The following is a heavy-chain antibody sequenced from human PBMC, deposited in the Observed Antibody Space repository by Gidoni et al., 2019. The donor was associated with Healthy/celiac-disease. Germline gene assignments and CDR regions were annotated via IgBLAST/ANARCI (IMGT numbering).Heavy chain of an antibody. D-gene: IGHD3-10*01. V-gene: IGHV3-30-3*01. Sequence: QVQLVESGGGVVQPGRSLRLSCAASGFTFSSYAMHWVRQAPGKGLEWVAVISYDGSNKYYADSVKGRFTISRDNSKNTLYLQMNSLRAEDTAVYYCARDLLAWRVRGVNYYYYYGMDVWGQGTTVTVSS. CDR1: GFTFSSYA. CDR3: ARDLLAWRVRGVNYYYYYGMDV. J-gene: IGHJ6*02. CDR2: ISYDGSNK.